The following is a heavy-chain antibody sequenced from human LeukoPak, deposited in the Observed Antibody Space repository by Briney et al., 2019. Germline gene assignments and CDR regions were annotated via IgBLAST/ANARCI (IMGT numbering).Heavy chain of an antibody. CDR1: GGSISSYY. CDR2: IYTSGST. Sequence: PSETLSLTCTVSGGSISSYYWSWIRQPAGKGLEWIGRIYTSGSTNYNPSLKSRVTMSVDTSKNQFSLRLSSVTAADTAVYYCARDRRDGYKFYYDYYGMDVWGQGTTVTVSS. J-gene: IGHJ6*02. V-gene: IGHV4-4*07. CDR3: ARDRRDGYKFYYDYYGMDV. D-gene: IGHD5-24*01.